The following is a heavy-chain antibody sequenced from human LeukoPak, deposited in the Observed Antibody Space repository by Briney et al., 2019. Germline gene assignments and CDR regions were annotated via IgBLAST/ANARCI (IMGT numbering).Heavy chain of an antibody. D-gene: IGHD2-2*01. CDR1: GGSISSYY. CDR2: IYYSGST. V-gene: IGHV4-59*01. J-gene: IGHJ3*02. Sequence: PSETLXXTCTVSGGSISSYYWSWLRQPPGKGLEGIGYIYYSGSTNYTPSLKSRVTISVDTSKNQFSLKLSSVTAADTAVYYCARDWYCSSTSCPGSFDIWGQGTMVTVSS. CDR3: ARDWYCSSTSCPGSFDI.